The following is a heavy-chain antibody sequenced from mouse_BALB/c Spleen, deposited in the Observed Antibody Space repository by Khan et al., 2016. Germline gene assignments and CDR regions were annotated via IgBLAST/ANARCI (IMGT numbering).Heavy chain of an antibody. D-gene: IGHD4-1*01. CDR3: AKLTGTPWDY. CDR1: GYTFTNYG. CDR2: INTNTGEP. Sequence: QIQLVQSGPELKKPGETVKISCKASGYTFTNYGMNWVKQAPGKGLKGMGWINTNTGEPTYAEEFKGRFAFSLETSASTAYLQINNFKNEDTAIYFCAKLTGTPWDYWGQGTTLTVSS. J-gene: IGHJ2*01. V-gene: IGHV9-3*02.